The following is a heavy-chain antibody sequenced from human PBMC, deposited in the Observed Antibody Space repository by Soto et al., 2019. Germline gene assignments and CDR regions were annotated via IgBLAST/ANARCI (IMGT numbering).Heavy chain of an antibody. CDR2: INPSGGST. J-gene: IGHJ6*02. CDR1: GYTFTSYY. CDR3: ARDHRIAARGFSYYYGMDV. D-gene: IGHD6-6*01. V-gene: IGHV1-46*01. Sequence: QVQLVQSGAEVKKPGASVKVSCKASGYTFTSYYMHWVRQAPGQGLEWMGIINPSGGSTSYAQKFQGRVTMTRDTSTSTVYMELSSLRSEDTAVYYCARDHRIAARGFSYYYGMDVWGQGTTVTVSS.